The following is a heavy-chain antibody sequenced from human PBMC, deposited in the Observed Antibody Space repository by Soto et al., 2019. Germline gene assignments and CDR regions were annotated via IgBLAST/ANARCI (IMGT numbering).Heavy chain of an antibody. Sequence: QITLRESGPTLMKPTQTLTLTCAFSGFSLSTSGVGVGWIRQPPGKALEWLALIFANDDKRYSPSLMSRLTITKDTSKKQVVLTMTNIDPMDTATYYCSHMRGSGLFGIDVWGRGTAVTVSS. CDR2: IFANDDK. CDR3: SHMRGSGLFGIDV. V-gene: IGHV2-5*01. D-gene: IGHD3-10*01. CDR1: GFSLSTSGVG. J-gene: IGHJ6*02.